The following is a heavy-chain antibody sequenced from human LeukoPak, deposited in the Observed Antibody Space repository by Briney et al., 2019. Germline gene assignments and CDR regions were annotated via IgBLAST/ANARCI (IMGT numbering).Heavy chain of an antibody. CDR2: IYHSGST. J-gene: IGHJ4*02. V-gene: IGHV4-30-2*01. D-gene: IGHD3-16*01. Sequence: SQTLSLTCAVSGGSISSGGYSWSWIRQPPGKGLEWIGYIYHSGSTYYNPSLKSRVTISVDRSKNQFSLKLSSVTAADTAVYYCARGYGYVDYWGQGTLVTVSS. CDR3: ARGYGYVDY. CDR1: GGSISSGGYS.